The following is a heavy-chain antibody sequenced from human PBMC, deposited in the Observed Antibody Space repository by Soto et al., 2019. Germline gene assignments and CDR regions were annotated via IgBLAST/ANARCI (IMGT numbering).Heavy chain of an antibody. CDR2: ISGSGSTT. D-gene: IGHD6-13*01. CDR3: AKTSSGAAAPTDY. J-gene: IGHJ4*02. V-gene: IGHV3-23*01. CDR1: GFIFSSYA. Sequence: EVQLLESGGGLVQPGGSLRLSCAASGFIFSSYAMTWVRQAPGKGLEWLAGISGSGSTTYYADSMKGRFTISRDNSKNTLYLQMNSLTAEDTAVYFCAKTSSGAAAPTDYWGQGTLVTVSS.